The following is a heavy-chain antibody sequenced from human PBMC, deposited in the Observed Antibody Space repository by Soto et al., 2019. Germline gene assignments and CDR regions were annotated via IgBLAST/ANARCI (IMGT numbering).Heavy chain of an antibody. V-gene: IGHV1-8*01. J-gene: IGHJ4*02. CDR3: ARDRSSDSSGYYDY. CDR1: GYTFTSYD. Sequence: GASVKVSCKASGYTFTSYDINWVRQATGQGLEWMGWMTPNSGNTGYAQKFPGRVTMTRNTSISTAYMELSSLRSEDTAVYYCARDRSSDSSGYYDYWGQGTLVTVSS. D-gene: IGHD3-22*01. CDR2: MTPNSGNT.